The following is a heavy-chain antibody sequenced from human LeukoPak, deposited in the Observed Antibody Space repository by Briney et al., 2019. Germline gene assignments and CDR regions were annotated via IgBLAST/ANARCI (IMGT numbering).Heavy chain of an antibody. Sequence: PGGSLRLSCAASGFTFTDYWMTWVRQAPGKGLEWVATIKQDGSDKYYVDSVKGRFTISRDNAKNSLYLQMNSLRAEDTALYYCVKALTLSGTYLGDWGQGTLVTVFS. J-gene: IGHJ4*02. CDR1: GFTFTDYW. CDR3: VKALTLSGTYLGD. CDR2: IKQDGSDK. D-gene: IGHD3-10*01. V-gene: IGHV3-7*03.